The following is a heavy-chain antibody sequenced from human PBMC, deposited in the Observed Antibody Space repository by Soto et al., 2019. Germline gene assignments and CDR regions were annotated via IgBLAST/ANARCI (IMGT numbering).Heavy chain of an antibody. CDR3: ARQRSYSSSWYVDY. CDR2: IYYSGST. D-gene: IGHD6-13*01. CDR1: GGSISSSSYY. V-gene: IGHV4-39*01. Sequence: PSETLSLTCTVSGGSISSSSYYWGRIRQPPGKGLEWIGSIYYSGSTYYNPSLKSRVTISVDTSKNQFSLKLSSVTAADTAVYYCARQRSYSSSWYVDYWGQGTLVTVSS. J-gene: IGHJ4*02.